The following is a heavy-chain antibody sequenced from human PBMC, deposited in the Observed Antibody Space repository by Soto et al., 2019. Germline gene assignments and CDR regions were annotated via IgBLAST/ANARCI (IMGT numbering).Heavy chain of an antibody. V-gene: IGHV3-21*01. CDR3: ARAHEVAWFDS. J-gene: IGHJ5*01. CDR2: ITNRGTHT. CDR1: GFSFGSYT. Sequence: PGGSRSLSCTSSGFSFGSYTRNLVGQAPGKGLQWVSSITNRGTHTYSADSVKGRFTISRDNDKNSLYLQMNNLRAEDTAIYFCARAHEVAWFDSWGLGTLVTVSS.